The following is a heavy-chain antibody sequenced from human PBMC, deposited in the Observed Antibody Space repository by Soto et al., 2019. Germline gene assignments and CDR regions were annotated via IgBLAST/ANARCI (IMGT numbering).Heavy chain of an antibody. CDR3: AKDKVPWYYYHSSGYYYVPSFDY. CDR1: GFTFSSYA. J-gene: IGHJ4*02. D-gene: IGHD3-22*01. V-gene: IGHV3-23*01. CDR2: ISGSGGST. Sequence: EVQLLESGGGLVQPGGSLRLSCAASGFTFSSYAMSWVRQAPGKGLEWVSAISGSGGSTYYADSVKGRFTISRDNSKNTLYLQMDSLRAEDTAVYYCAKDKVPWYYYHSSGYYYVPSFDYWGQGTLVTVSS.